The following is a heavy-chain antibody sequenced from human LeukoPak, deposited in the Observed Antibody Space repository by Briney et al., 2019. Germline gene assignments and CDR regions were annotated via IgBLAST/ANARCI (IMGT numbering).Heavy chain of an antibody. CDR3: AREEILWFGEL. Sequence: GGSLRLSCAASGFTFSSYSMNWVRQAPGKGLEWVSSIGSSSSYIYYTDSVKGRFTISRDNAKNSLYLQMNSLRAENTAVYYCAREEILWFGELWGQGTLVTVSS. V-gene: IGHV3-21*01. CDR2: IGSSSSYI. D-gene: IGHD3-10*01. CDR1: GFTFSSYS. J-gene: IGHJ4*02.